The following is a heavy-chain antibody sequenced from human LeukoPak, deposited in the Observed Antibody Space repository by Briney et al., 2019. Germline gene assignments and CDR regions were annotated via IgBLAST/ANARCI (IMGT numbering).Heavy chain of an antibody. V-gene: IGHV4-61*02. D-gene: IGHD2-2*01. J-gene: IGHJ6*03. CDR3: ARDGSRYQLHYYMDV. CDR2: IYTSGST. Sequence: PSETLSLTCTVSGGSISSGSYYWSWIRQPAGKGLEWIGRIYTSGSTNYNPSLKSRVTISVDTSKNQFSLKLSSVTAADTAVYYCARDGSRYQLHYYMDVWGKGTTVTVSS. CDR1: GGSISSGSYY.